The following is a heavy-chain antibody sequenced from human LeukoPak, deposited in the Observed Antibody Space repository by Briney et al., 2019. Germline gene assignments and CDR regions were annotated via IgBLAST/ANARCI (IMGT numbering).Heavy chain of an antibody. CDR1: GYTFTGYY. Sequence: ASVKVSCKASGYTFTGYYMHWVRQAPGQGLEWMGWINPNSGGTNYAQKFQGRVTMTRDTSISTAYMELSRLRSDGTAVYYCARGGQLWGDYYGMDVWGQGTTVTVSS. CDR3: ARGGQLWGDYYGMDV. V-gene: IGHV1-2*02. J-gene: IGHJ6*02. D-gene: IGHD5-18*01. CDR2: INPNSGGT.